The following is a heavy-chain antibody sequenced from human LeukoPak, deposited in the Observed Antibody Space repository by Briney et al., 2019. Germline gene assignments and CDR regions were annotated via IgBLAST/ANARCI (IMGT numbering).Heavy chain of an antibody. CDR1: GGSISGYY. V-gene: IGHV4-59*01. Sequence: SETLSLTCTVSGGSISGYYWSWIRQPPGKGLEWIGYIYYSGSTNYNPSLKSRVTISVDTSKNQFSLKLSSVTAADTAVYYCARLGPGDSGSYDSGLDYWGQGTLVTVSS. CDR3: ARLGPGDSGSYDSGLDY. CDR2: IYYSGST. D-gene: IGHD1-26*01. J-gene: IGHJ4*02.